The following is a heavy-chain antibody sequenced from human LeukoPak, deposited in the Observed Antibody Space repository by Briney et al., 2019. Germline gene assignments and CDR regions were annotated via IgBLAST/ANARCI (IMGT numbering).Heavy chain of an antibody. D-gene: IGHD3-3*01. CDR3: ARDGYDFWSGYYVNWFDP. V-gene: IGHV1-8*01. J-gene: IGHJ5*02. CDR1: GYTFTSYD. Sequence: ASVKVSYKASGYTFTSYDINWVRQATGQWLEWMGWMNPNSGNTGYAQKFQGRVTMTRNTSISTAYMELSSLRSEDTAVYYCARDGYDFWSGYYVNWFDPWGQGTLVTVSS. CDR2: MNPNSGNT.